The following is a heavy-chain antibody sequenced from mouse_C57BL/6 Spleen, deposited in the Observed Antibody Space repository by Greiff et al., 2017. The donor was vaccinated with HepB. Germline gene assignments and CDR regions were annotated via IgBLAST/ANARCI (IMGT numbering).Heavy chain of an antibody. V-gene: IGHV5-9-1*02. CDR3: TREIITTVRRGFDV. CDR1: GFTFSSYA. Sequence: EVQLVESGEGLVKPGGSLKLSCAASGFTFSSYAMSWVRQTPEKRLEWVAYISSGGDYIYYADTVKGRFPISRDNARNTLYLQMSSLKSEDTAMYYCTREIITTVRRGFDVWGTGTTVTVSS. D-gene: IGHD1-1*01. CDR2: ISSGGDYI. J-gene: IGHJ1*03.